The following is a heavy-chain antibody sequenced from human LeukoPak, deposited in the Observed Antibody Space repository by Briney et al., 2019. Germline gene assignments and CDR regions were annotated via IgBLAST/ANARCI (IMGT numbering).Heavy chain of an antibody. CDR2: IYYSGST. CDR1: GGSISSYY. J-gene: IGHJ5*02. CDR3: ARFFTDFNYYDSSAIGNWFDP. D-gene: IGHD3-22*01. Sequence: SETLSLTCTVCGGSISSYYWSWMRQPPGKGLEWIGYIYYSGSTNYNPSLKSRVTISVDTSKNQFSLKLSSVTAADTAVYYCARFFTDFNYYDSSAIGNWFDPWGQGTLVTVSS. V-gene: IGHV4-59*08.